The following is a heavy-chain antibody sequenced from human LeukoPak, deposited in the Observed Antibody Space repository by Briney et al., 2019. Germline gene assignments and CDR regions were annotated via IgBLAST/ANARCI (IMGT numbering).Heavy chain of an antibody. CDR2: ISYDGGTK. D-gene: IGHD5-12*01. V-gene: IGHV3-30*09. J-gene: IGHJ4*02. CDR3: ARDPGSGYEEHFDY. Sequence: GGSLRLSCAVSGFTFSSYAMHWVRQAPGKGLEWVALISYDGGTKYYADSVKGRFAISRDNSKNTLYLQMNSLRAEDTAVYYCARDPGSGYEEHFDYWGQGTLVTVSS. CDR1: GFTFSSYA.